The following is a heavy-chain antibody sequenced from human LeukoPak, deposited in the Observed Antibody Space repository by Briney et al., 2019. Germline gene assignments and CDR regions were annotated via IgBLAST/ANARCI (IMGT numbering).Heavy chain of an antibody. J-gene: IGHJ3*02. CDR3: AREGYYDSSSYYRTDAFDM. CDR2: IKQDGSEK. Sequence: PGGSLRLSCAASGFTFSSYWMSWVRQAPGKGLEWVANIKQDGSEKYYVDSVKGRFTISRDNAKNSLYLQMNSLRAEDTAVYYCAREGYYDSSSYYRTDAFDMWGQGTMVSVSS. V-gene: IGHV3-7*01. CDR1: GFTFSSYW. D-gene: IGHD3-22*01.